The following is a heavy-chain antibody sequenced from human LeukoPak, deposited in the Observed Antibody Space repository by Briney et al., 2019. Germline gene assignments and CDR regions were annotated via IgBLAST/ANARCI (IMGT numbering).Heavy chain of an antibody. CDR1: GFTFSEAW. V-gene: IGHV3-15*01. Sequence: PGGSLRLSCAVSGFTFSEAWMNWVRQAPGKGLEWVARIKRNIDSGAIDYAASVKGRFTISRDDSKNTAYLQMNSLTTEDTAVYYCGLGSGRSDFDYWGQGTLVTVSS. J-gene: IGHJ4*02. D-gene: IGHD3-10*01. CDR2: IKRNIDSGAI. CDR3: GLGSGRSDFDY.